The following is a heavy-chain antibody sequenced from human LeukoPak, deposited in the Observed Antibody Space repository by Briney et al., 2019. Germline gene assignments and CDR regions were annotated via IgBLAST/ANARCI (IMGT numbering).Heavy chain of an antibody. CDR3: AREGIASVRSDY. CDR1: GGTFSSYA. D-gene: IGHD6-13*01. J-gene: IGHJ4*02. V-gene: IGHV1-69*04. CDR2: IIPIFGIA. Sequence: SVKVSCKASGGTFSSYAISWVRQAPGQGLEWMGRIIPIFGIANYAQKFQGRVTITADKSTSTAYMELSSLRSEDTAVYYCAREGIASVRSDYWGQGTLVTVSS.